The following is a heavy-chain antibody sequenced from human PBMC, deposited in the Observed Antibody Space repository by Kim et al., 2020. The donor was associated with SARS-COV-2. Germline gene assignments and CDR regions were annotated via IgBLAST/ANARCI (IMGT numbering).Heavy chain of an antibody. CDR3: ARNFYFQGGLPGGTRFFEY. V-gene: IGHV4-34*01. Sequence: SETLSLTCEVYDGMNFWSWIRQSPGRGLEWIGESSPGGYTNYNPSLRGRVTIGVETSKTQLSLKLTSVIAADTAGYYCARNFYFQGGLPGGTRFFEYWGLGTPVPVSS. CDR2: SSPGGYT. J-gene: IGHJ4*02. CDR1: DGMNF. D-gene: IGHD2-21*02.